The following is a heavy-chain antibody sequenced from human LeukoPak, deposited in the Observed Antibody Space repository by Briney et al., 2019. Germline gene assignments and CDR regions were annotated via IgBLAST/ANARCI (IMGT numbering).Heavy chain of an antibody. V-gene: IGHV3-7*01. CDR3: ARGSRYFDWLLSMYYYYGMDV. J-gene: IGHJ6*02. Sequence: GGSLRLSCAASGFTFSSYWMSWVRQAPGKGLEWVANIKQDGSEKYYVDSVKGRFTISRDNAKNSLYLRMNSLRAADTAVYYCARGSRYFDWLLSMYYYYGMDVWGQGTTVTVSS. CDR2: IKQDGSEK. CDR1: GFTFSSYW. D-gene: IGHD3-9*01.